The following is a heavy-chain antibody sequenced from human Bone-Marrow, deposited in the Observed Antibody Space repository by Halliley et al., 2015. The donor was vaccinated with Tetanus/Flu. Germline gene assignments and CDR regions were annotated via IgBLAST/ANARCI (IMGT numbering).Heavy chain of an antibody. CDR1: SGSISSSNW. V-gene: IGHV4-4*02. CDR3: ASDAGGVWGGHGFDI. CDR2: NYHSGST. D-gene: IGHD3-16*01. Sequence: TLSLTCAVSSGSISSSNWWSWVRQPPGEVLEWVGENYHSGSTNYHPPLKGLVTMSVDKSGNQFSLKLSSMTAADTAMYYCASDAGGVWGGHGFDIWGQGTMVTVSS. J-gene: IGHJ3*02.